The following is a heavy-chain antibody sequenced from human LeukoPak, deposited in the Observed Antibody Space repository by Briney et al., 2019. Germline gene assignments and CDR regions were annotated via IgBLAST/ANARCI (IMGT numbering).Heavy chain of an antibody. CDR1: GFTFSSYA. D-gene: IGHD5-12*01. CDR3: AKGGYSGYVPFDY. J-gene: IGHJ4*02. Sequence: GSLRLSCAASGFTFSSYAMSWVRQAPGKGLEWVSAISGSGGSTYYADSVKGRFIISRDNSKNTLYLQMNSLRAEDTAVYYCAKGGYSGYVPFDYWGQGTLVTVSS. V-gene: IGHV3-23*01. CDR2: ISGSGGST.